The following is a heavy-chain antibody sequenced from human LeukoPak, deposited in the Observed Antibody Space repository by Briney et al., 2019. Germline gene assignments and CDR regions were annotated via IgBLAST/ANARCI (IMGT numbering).Heavy chain of an antibody. CDR2: VDRDDNDI. J-gene: IGHJ4*02. Sequence: ASVKVSCKVSGYTLSELSIHWVRQAPGKGLEWLGGVDRDDNDILYAQNFQGRVTLTEDTSSDTAHMELSSLKSEDTAVYYCATGEPGTYRSNYWGQGTLVTVSS. D-gene: IGHD1-26*01. CDR3: ATGEPGTYRSNY. CDR1: GYTLSELS. V-gene: IGHV1-24*01.